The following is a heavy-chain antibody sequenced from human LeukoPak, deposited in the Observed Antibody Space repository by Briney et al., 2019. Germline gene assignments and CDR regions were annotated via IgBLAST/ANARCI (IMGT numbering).Heavy chain of an antibody. D-gene: IGHD7-27*01. CDR3: ARGGSGVAFDY. J-gene: IGHJ4*02. CDR1: GGSISSYY. Sequence: SETLSLTCTVFGGSISSYYWCWIRKPPGKGLEWIGYLYDSGSTRYHPSLKSRVTILVDMSKNQFSLRLSSVTAADTAVYYCARGGSGVAFDYWGQGTLVTVSS. CDR2: LYDSGST. V-gene: IGHV4-59*01.